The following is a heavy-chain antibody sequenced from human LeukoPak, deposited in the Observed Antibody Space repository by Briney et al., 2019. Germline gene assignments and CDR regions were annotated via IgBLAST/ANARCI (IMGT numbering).Heavy chain of an antibody. D-gene: IGHD6-19*01. V-gene: IGHV4-34*01. CDR2: INHSGST. CDR3: AREGIAVAGRSGWFDP. J-gene: IGHJ5*02. CDR1: GGSFSGYF. Sequence: SETLSLTCAVYGGSFSGYFWSWIRQPPGKGLEWIGEINHSGSTNCNPSLKSRVTISVDTSKNQFSLKLSSVTAADTAVYYCAREGIAVAGRSGWFDPWGQGTLVTVSS.